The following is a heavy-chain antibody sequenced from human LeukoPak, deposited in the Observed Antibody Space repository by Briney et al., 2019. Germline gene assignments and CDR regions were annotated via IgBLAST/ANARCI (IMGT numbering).Heavy chain of an antibody. Sequence: GGSLRLSCAASGFNVSTYYMNWVRQAPGKGLEWVSVIYGGGSTYYADSVKGRFTISRDNSKNTLYLQMNSLRAEDTARYYCARDRHRPDIWGQGTMVTVSS. V-gene: IGHV3-53*01. CDR3: ARDRHRPDI. CDR1: GFNVSTYY. D-gene: IGHD2-21*01. CDR2: IYGGGST. J-gene: IGHJ3*02.